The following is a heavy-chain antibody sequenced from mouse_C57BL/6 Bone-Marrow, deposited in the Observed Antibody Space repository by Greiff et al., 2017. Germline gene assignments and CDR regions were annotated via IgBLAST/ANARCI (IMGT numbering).Heavy chain of an antibody. D-gene: IGHD1-1*01. CDR2: ISSGGDYI. CDR3: TRDTGFTTVYFDY. Sequence: EVKLVESGEGLVKPGGSLKLSCAASGFTFSSYAMSWVRQTPEKRLEWVAYISSGGDYIYYADTVKGRFTISRDNDRNTLYLQMSSLKSEDTAMYYCTRDTGFTTVYFDYWGQGTTLTVSS. J-gene: IGHJ2*01. CDR1: GFTFSSYA. V-gene: IGHV5-9-1*02.